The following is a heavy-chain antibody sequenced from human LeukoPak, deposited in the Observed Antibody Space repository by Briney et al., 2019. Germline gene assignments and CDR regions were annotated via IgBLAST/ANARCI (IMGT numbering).Heavy chain of an antibody. CDR3: ARDPHCSNTNCPFDY. CDR2: IYRSENP. V-gene: IGHV4-4*02. J-gene: IGHJ4*02. D-gene: IGHD2-2*01. Sequence: SGTLSLTCAVSGGSISSSDWWSWVRQPPGRGLEWIGYIYRSENPTYNPSLKGRVTMSADKSKNQFSLRLSSVTAADTAVYYCARDPHCSNTNCPFDYWGQGTLVIVSS. CDR1: GGSISSSDW.